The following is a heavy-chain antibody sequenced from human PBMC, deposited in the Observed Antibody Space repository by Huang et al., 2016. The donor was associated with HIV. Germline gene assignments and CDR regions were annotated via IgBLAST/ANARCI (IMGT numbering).Heavy chain of an antibody. CDR1: GFFFNDFV. Sequence: QLVESGGDSVQSGRSLGLSCRGSGFFFNDFVINWFRQSPGKVLYGIVLVRSKAFGGASKSATSVKDRFTVSRDEAKNVAFLQMDNLQVDDTAIYYCSPSGDDYFYFYMDVLGNGTTVIVS. D-gene: IGHD4-17*01. CDR3: SPSGDDYFYFYMDV. J-gene: IGHJ6*03. CDR2: VRSKAFGGAS. V-gene: IGHV3-49*03.